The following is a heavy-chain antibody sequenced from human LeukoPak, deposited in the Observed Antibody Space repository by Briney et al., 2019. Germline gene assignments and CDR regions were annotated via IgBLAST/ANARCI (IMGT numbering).Heavy chain of an antibody. CDR3: ARAYGYYDSTEPSAY. V-gene: IGHV3-30-3*01. CDR2: ISYDGSNK. J-gene: IGHJ4*02. D-gene: IGHD3-22*01. CDR1: GFIFSSYA. Sequence: GRSLRLSCAASGFIFSSYAMHWVRQAPGKGLEWVAVISYDGSNKYYADSVKGRFTISRDNSKNTLYLQMNSLRAEDTAVYYCARAYGYYDSTEPSAYWGQGTLVTVSS.